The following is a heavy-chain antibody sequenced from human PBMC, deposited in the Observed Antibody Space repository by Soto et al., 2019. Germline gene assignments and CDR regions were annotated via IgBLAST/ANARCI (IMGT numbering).Heavy chain of an antibody. CDR1: GYSVSSSDYY. Sequence: SETLSLTCSVSGYSVSSSDYYWAWIRQPPGKGLEWIGSMLYSGLTYYNPSLKSRVTLSVDTSKNQFSVRLNSVTASDAAVYYCAPLTVSLSGPYGIHVWGQGTTVTVSS. D-gene: IGHD2-15*01. CDR3: APLTVSLSGPYGIHV. V-gene: IGHV4-39*01. CDR2: MLYSGLT. J-gene: IGHJ6*02.